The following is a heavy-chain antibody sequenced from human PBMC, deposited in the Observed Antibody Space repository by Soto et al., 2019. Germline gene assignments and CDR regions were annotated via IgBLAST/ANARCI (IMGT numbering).Heavy chain of an antibody. CDR1: GYTFTSYA. CDR3: ARERIAVAGKGFDY. V-gene: IGHV1-46*03. Sequence: ASVKVSCKASGYTFTSYAIDWVRQAPGQGLEWMGIINPSGGSTSYAQKFQGRVTMTRDTSTSTVYMELSSLRSEDTAVYYCARERIAVAGKGFDYWGQGTLVTVSS. D-gene: IGHD6-19*01. J-gene: IGHJ4*02. CDR2: INPSGGST.